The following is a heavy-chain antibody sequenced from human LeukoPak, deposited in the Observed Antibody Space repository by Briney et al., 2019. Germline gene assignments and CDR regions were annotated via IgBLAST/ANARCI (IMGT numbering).Heavy chain of an antibody. Sequence: ASVKVSCKVSGYTLTELSMHWVRQAPGKGLEWMGGFDPEDGETIYAQKFQGRVTMTEDTSTDTAYMELSNLRSEDTAVYYCATTSGSTITIFGVPIRNWFDPWGQGTLVTVSS. CDR3: ATTSGSTITIFGVPIRNWFDP. CDR2: FDPEDGET. J-gene: IGHJ5*02. CDR1: GYTLTELS. D-gene: IGHD3-3*01. V-gene: IGHV1-24*01.